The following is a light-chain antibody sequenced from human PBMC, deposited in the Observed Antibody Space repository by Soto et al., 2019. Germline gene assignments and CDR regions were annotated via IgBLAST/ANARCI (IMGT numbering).Light chain of an antibody. V-gene: IGKV3-15*01. Sequence: DIVMTQSPATLSVSPGERVTLSCRASQSLSRNVAWYQQKPGQAPRVLMYGASARATDIPARCSGSGSWTEYTLTSSSLQSDDFAVYDCQQYDKWPHTFGLGTKLDIK. J-gene: IGKJ2*01. CDR3: QQYDKWPHT. CDR1: QSLSRN. CDR2: GAS.